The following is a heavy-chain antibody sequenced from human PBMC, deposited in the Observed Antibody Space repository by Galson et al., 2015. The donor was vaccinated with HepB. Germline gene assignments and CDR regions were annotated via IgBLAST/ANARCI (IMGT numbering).Heavy chain of an antibody. CDR3: ARTLTGGYSYGSLDY. J-gene: IGHJ4*02. V-gene: IGHV1-2*02. D-gene: IGHD5-18*01. CDR1: GYIFTGYY. CDR2: INPNSGDT. Sequence: SVKVSCKASGYIFTGYYMHWVRQAPGQGLGWMGWINPNSGDTNYAQKFQDRVTMTRDMSISTAYMELRRLRSDDTAGYYCARTLTGGYSYGSLDYWGQGTVVTVSS.